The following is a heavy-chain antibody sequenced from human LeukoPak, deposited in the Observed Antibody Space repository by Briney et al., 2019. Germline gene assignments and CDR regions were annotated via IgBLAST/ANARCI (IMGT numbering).Heavy chain of an antibody. CDR3: AKRGVVIRGVIIMGFHKEAYYFDC. Sequence: GGSLTLFCGVSGITLSIYGVLDAREAPGGGGVGVSGISERGGTTNYTHSVKGRHIISRDNAKKTMHLQMNSVRADDPAVYFCAKRGVVIRGVIIMGFHKEAYYFDCWGQGILVTVSS. J-gene: IGHJ4*02. D-gene: IGHD3-10*01. CDR2: ISERGGTT. V-gene: IGHV3-23*01. CDR1: GITLSIYG.